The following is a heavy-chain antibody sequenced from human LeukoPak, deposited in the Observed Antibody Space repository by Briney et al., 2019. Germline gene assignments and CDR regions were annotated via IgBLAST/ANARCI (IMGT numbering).Heavy chain of an antibody. J-gene: IGHJ3*02. CDR2: IRSKANNYAT. D-gene: IGHD5-12*01. Sequence: GGSLRLSCAASGFTFSGSAMHWVRQASGKGLEWVGRIRSKANNYATAYAASVEGRFTISRDDSKNTAYLQMNSLKTEDTAVYYCTRNIVATIGAFDIWGQGTMVTVSS. CDR3: TRNIVATIGAFDI. V-gene: IGHV3-73*01. CDR1: GFTFSGSA.